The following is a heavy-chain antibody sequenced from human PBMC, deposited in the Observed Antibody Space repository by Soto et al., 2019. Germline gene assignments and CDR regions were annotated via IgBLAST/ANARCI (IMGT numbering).Heavy chain of an antibody. CDR3: AKAPSTLVNPGDAFDI. CDR1: GYIFTSYY. J-gene: IGHJ3*02. Sequence: ASVKVSCKASGYIFTSYYIHWVRQAPGQGLEWMGWINPFDGSRMFAQSFQGRVTMTRDTSTSTVYMEVSSLRSEDTAVYYCAKAPSTLVNPGDAFDIWGQGTMVTVSS. D-gene: IGHD2-2*01. V-gene: IGHV1-46*01. CDR2: INPFDGSR.